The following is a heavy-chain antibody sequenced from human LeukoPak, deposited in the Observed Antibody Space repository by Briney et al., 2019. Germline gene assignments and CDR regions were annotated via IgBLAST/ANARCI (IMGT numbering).Heavy chain of an antibody. J-gene: IGHJ4*02. V-gene: IGHV4-39*07. CDR1: GGSISSNRYY. D-gene: IGHD6-13*01. CDR2: LYYSGST. Sequence: SETLSLTCTVSGGSISSNRYYWGWIRQPPGKGLEWIGSLYYSGSTYYNPSLKSRVTISVDTSKNQFYLKLTSVTAADTAVYYCARVGALTGYSSSIDYWGQGTLVAVSS. CDR3: ARVGALTGYSSSIDY.